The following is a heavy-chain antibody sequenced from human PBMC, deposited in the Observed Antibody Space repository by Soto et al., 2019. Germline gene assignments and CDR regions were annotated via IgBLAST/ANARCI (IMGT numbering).Heavy chain of an antibody. CDR3: ARQAGWLIDY. D-gene: IGHD6-19*01. Sequence: SETLSLTWTVSGGSISSTIHYWAWIRQPPGKGLECIGSIYYSGSTYYNPSLKSRATISVDTSKNHFSLQLTSLTAADTAVYYCARQAGWLIDYWGQGALVTVSS. CDR1: GGSISSTIHY. J-gene: IGHJ4*02. CDR2: IYYSGST. V-gene: IGHV4-39*01.